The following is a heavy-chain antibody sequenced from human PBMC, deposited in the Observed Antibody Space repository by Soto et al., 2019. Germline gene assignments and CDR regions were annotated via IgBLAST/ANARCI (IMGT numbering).Heavy chain of an antibody. CDR2: IYYSGNT. V-gene: IGHV4-31*03. CDR3: AKGTGSSWFDY. CDR1: GVSISSGGYY. D-gene: IGHD6-13*01. J-gene: IGHJ4*02. Sequence: PSETLSLTCTVSGVSISSGGYYWNWIRQHPVKGLEWIGYIYYSGNTYYNPSLKSRVTISVDTSKNQFSLRLSSVTAADTAVYFCAKGTGSSWFDYWGQGTLVTVSS.